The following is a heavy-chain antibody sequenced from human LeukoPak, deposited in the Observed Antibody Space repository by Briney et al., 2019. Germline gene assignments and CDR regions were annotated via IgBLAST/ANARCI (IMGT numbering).Heavy chain of an antibody. Sequence: GGSLRLSCAASGFTFSSYSMNWARQAPGKGLEWVSSISSSSSYIYYADSVKGRFTISRDNAKNSLYLQMNSLRAEDTAVYYCTRDLYSSGWLLYWGQGTLVTVSS. V-gene: IGHV3-21*01. CDR1: GFTFSSYS. CDR2: ISSSSSYI. D-gene: IGHD6-19*01. J-gene: IGHJ4*02. CDR3: TRDLYSSGWLLY.